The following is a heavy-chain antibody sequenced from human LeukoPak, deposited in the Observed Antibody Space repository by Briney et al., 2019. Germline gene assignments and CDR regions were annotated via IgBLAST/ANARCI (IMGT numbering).Heavy chain of an antibody. Sequence: EASVKVSCKASGYIFTSNHMHWVRQAPGQGLEWMGVINPSGGGTTYAQKLQGRVTMTRDTSTSTVYMELRRLRSEDTAVYYCARGRAGWMMVVAIPRDALDIWGQGTMVTVSS. V-gene: IGHV1-46*04. CDR3: ARGRAGWMMVVAIPRDALDI. J-gene: IGHJ3*02. D-gene: IGHD3-22*01. CDR1: GYIFTSNH. CDR2: INPSGGGT.